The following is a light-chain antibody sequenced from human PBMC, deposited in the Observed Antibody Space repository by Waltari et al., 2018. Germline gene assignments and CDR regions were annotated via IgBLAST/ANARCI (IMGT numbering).Light chain of an antibody. V-gene: IGKV1-39*01. CDR3: QQSYNTPPYT. Sequence: DIQMTQSPSSLSASVGDRVTMTCRASQSISNSLSWYQQKPGKAPRPLIYTASNLQSGVPSRFSGSGSGTDFTLTISSLQHEDFATYYCQQSYNTPPYTFGQGTQVEIK. CDR2: TAS. CDR1: QSISNS. J-gene: IGKJ2*01.